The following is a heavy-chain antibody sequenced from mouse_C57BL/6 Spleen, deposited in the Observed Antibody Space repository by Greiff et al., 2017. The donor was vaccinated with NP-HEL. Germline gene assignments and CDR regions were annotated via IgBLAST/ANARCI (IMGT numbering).Heavy chain of an antibody. J-gene: IGHJ4*01. V-gene: IGHV5-17*01. CDR3: ARGLVYAMDY. CDR2: ISSGSSTI. Sequence: EVMLVESGGGLVKPGGSLKLSCAASGFTFSDYGMHWVRQAPEKGLEWVAYISSGSSTIYYADTVKGRFTISIDNAKNTLFLQMTSLRSEDTAMYYCARGLVYAMDYWGQGTSVTVSS. D-gene: IGHD3-1*01. CDR1: GFTFSDYG.